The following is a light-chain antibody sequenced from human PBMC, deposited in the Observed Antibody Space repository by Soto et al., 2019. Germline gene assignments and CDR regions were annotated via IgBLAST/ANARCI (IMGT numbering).Light chain of an antibody. CDR3: QQYYSTPYT. CDR2: GAS. J-gene: IGKJ2*01. V-gene: IGKV4-1*01. CDR1: QSVLYSSDNRNN. Sequence: DIVMTQSPDSLAVSLGERATTNCKSSQSVLYSSDNRNNLTWYQQKPGQPPKLLIYGASTRESGVPDRFSGSGSGTDFTLTISSLQAEDVAVYYCQQYYSTPYTFGQGTKLEIK.